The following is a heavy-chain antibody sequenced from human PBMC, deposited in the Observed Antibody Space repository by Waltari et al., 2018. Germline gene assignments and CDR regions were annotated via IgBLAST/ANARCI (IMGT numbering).Heavy chain of an antibody. CDR1: GGSISSGGYY. J-gene: IGHJ4*02. Sequence: QVQLQESGPGLVEPSQTLSLTCTVSGGSISSGGYYWSWLRQHPGKGLEWIGYIYYSGSTYYNPPRKSRVTTSVDTSKNQCALKLSSVTAADTAVYDCASTIYYYDSSGYLDYWGQGTLVTVSS. CDR2: IYYSGST. D-gene: IGHD3-22*01. CDR3: ASTIYYYDSSGYLDY. V-gene: IGHV4-31*03.